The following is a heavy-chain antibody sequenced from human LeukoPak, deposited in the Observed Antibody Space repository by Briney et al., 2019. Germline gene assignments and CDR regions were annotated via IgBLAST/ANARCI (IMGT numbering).Heavy chain of an antibody. CDR3: AARPGEVAVPYDY. CDR1: GFTFSTYA. D-gene: IGHD2-15*01. J-gene: IGHJ4*02. CDR2: ISRGGNVT. Sequence: GGSLRLSCAASGFTFSTYAMTWVRQAPGKGLEWVSLISRGGNVTYYADSVKGRFTISRDSSKNTLYLQMHSLRAEDTAVYYCAARPGEVAVPYDYWGQGTLVTVSS. V-gene: IGHV3-23*01.